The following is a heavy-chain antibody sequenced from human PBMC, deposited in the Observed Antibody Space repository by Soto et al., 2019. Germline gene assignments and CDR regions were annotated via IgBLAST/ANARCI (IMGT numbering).Heavy chain of an antibody. CDR3: ARGPNSSNWFDP. D-gene: IGHD1-1*01. J-gene: IGHJ5*02. Sequence: SETLSFTCAVYGGSFSSYYWSWIRQPPGKGLEWIGEINHSGSTNYNPSLKSRVTISVDTSKNQFSLKLSSVTAADTAVYYCARGPNSSNWFDPWGQGTLVTVSS. CDR2: INHSGST. CDR1: GGSFSSYY. V-gene: IGHV4-34*01.